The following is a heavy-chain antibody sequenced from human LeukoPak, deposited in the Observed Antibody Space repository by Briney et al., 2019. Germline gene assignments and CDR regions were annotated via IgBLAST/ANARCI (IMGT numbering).Heavy chain of an antibody. CDR3: ARGGHSSGWYVFDY. Sequence: ASVKVSCKASGYTFTGYYMHWVRQAPGQGLEWMGWINPNSGGTNYAQKFQGWVTMTRDTSISTAYMELSRLRSDDTAVYYSARGGHSSGWYVFDYWGQGTLVTVSS. CDR1: GYTFTGYY. J-gene: IGHJ4*02. D-gene: IGHD6-19*01. CDR2: INPNSGGT. V-gene: IGHV1-2*04.